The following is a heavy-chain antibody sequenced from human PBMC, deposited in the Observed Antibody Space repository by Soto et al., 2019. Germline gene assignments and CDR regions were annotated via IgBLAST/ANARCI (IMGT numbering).Heavy chain of an antibody. CDR2: ISYDGSNK. Sequence: PGGSLRLSCAASGFTFSSYGMHWVRQAPGKGLEWVAVISYDGSNKYYADSVKGRFTISRDNSKNTLYLQMNSLRAEDTAVYYCAKDSVWFGDLYYFDYWGQGTLVTVSS. CDR3: AKDSVWFGDLYYFDY. V-gene: IGHV3-30*18. J-gene: IGHJ4*02. CDR1: GFTFSSYG. D-gene: IGHD3-10*01.